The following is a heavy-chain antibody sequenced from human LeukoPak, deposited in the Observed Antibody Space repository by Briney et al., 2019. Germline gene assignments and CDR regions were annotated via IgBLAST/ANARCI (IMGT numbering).Heavy chain of an antibody. CDR3: ARDSSSSSWDY. CDR1: GYTFTDYY. Sequence: ASVKVSCKASGYTFTDYYMQWVRQAPGQGPEWMGWINPNSGDTNYAQKFQGRVTITADKSTSTAYMELSSLRSEDTAVYYCARDSSSSSWDYWGQGTLVTVSS. J-gene: IGHJ4*02. V-gene: IGHV1-2*02. CDR2: INPNSGDT. D-gene: IGHD6-13*01.